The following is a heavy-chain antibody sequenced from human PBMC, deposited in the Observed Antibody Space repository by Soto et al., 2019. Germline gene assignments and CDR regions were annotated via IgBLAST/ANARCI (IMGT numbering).Heavy chain of an antibody. V-gene: IGHV1-69*08. CDR3: ARDQGYYGGNLVRVED. D-gene: IGHD4-17*01. Sequence: QVQLVQSGAEVKKPGSSVKVSCKASGGTFSSYTISWVRQAPGQGLEWMGRIIPILGIANYAQKFQGRVTITADKSTSTAYMELSSLRSEDTAVYYCARDQGYYGGNLVRVEDWGQGTLVTVSS. J-gene: IGHJ4*02. CDR1: GGTFSSYT. CDR2: IIPILGIA.